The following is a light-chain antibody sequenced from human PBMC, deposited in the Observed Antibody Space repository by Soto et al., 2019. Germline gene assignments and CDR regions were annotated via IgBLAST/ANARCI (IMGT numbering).Light chain of an antibody. CDR2: GAS. J-gene: IGKJ5*01. CDR1: QSVSSSF. Sequence: VLTQSPGTLSLSPGERATLSCRASQSVSSSFLAWYQQKVGQAPRLLIYGASSRATGIPDRFSGSGSGTDFTLTISRLEPEDFAVYYCQQYGSSPRTFGQGTRLEIK. V-gene: IGKV3-20*01. CDR3: QQYGSSPRT.